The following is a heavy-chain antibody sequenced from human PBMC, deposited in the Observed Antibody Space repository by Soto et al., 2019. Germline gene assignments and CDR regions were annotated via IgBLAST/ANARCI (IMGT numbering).Heavy chain of an antibody. CDR2: IYHSGST. D-gene: IGHD3-22*01. Sequence: QLQLQESGSGLLKSAQTLSLTCAVSGGSIVNGNYSWTWIRQPPGKALEWIGHIYHSGSTYFNPSLKNRVTMSVDTSKTQFSLKLTSVTAADTAVYYCARDLPPYDRRRPPTGAFEDWGQGVLVSVSS. CDR1: GGSIVNGNYS. CDR3: ARDLPPYDRRRPPTGAFED. V-gene: IGHV4-30-2*01. J-gene: IGHJ4*02.